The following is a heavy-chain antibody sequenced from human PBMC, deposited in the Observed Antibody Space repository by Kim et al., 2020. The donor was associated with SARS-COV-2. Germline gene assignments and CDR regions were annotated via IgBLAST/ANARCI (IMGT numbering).Heavy chain of an antibody. D-gene: IGHD2-2*01. J-gene: IGHJ6*02. V-gene: IGHV3-21*01. CDR1: GFTFSSYS. Sequence: GGSLRLSCAASGFTFSSYSMNWVHQAPGKGLEWVSSISSSSSYIYYADSVKGRFTISRDNAKNSLYLQMNSLRAEDTAVYYCARVVPAAIGGYYYYYGMDVWGQGTTVTVSS. CDR3: ARVVPAAIGGYYYYYGMDV. CDR2: ISSSSSYI.